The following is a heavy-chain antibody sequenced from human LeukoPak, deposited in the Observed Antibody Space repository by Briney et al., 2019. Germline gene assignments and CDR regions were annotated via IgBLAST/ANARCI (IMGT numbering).Heavy chain of an antibody. D-gene: IGHD3-22*01. CDR3: AGVVVVSYFDY. J-gene: IGHJ4*02. CDR1: GFTFSSYS. V-gene: IGHV3-48*01. CDR2: ISISSSTI. Sequence: SGGSLRLSCAASGFTFSSYSMNWVRQAPGKGLEWVSYISISSSTINYADSVKGRFTISRDNAKNSLYLQMNSLRAEDTAVYYWAGVVVVSYFDYWGQGTLVTVSS.